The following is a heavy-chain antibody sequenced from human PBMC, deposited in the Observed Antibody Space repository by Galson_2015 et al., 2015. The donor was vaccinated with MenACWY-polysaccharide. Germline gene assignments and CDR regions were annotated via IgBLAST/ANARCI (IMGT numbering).Heavy chain of an antibody. Sequence: WSWIRQPAGKGLEWIGRVYDSGSADYNPSLKSPIAISIDTSRNQFSLQLFSVTAADTAMYYCARGARYNFGSGSYFDSWGQGALVTVSS. V-gene: IGHV4-61*02. D-gene: IGHD3-10*01. J-gene: IGHJ4*02. CDR3: ARGARYNFGSGSYFDS. CDR2: VYDSGSA.